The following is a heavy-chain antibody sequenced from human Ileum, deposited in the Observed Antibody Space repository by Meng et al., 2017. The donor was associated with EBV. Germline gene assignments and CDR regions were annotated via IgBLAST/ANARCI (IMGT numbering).Heavy chain of an antibody. CDR1: GFTFSNSW. Sequence: EVRLVESGGGLVQPGGALSFSWAASGFTFSNSWMHWLRQAPGKGLVWVSHIDTDGSTTNYAGSVKGRFTISRDNAKNTLSLQMNSLRVEDTAVYYCVRGGLGPWYWGQGTLVTVSS. J-gene: IGHJ4*02. D-gene: IGHD3/OR15-3a*01. V-gene: IGHV3-74*01. CDR2: IDTDGSTT. CDR3: VRGGLGPWY.